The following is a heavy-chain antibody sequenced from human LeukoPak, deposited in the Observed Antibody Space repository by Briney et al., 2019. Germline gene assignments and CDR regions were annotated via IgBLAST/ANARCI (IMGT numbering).Heavy chain of an antibody. Sequence: GGSLRLSCAASGFTFSSYAMHWVRQAPGKGLEWVAVISYDGSNKYYADSVKGRFTISRDNSKNTLYLQMNSLRAEDTAVYYCARDLVMVRGAMDVWGKGTTVTVSS. CDR1: GFTFSSYA. D-gene: IGHD3-10*01. V-gene: IGHV3-30*04. J-gene: IGHJ6*04. CDR3: ARDLVMVRGAMDV. CDR2: ISYDGSNK.